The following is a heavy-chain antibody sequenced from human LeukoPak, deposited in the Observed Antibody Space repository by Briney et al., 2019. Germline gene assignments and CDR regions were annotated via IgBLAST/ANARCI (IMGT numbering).Heavy chain of an antibody. V-gene: IGHV1-2*02. Sequence: GASVKVSCKASGYTFTGYYVHWVRQAPGQGLEWMGWINPNSGGTDFAQKFQGRATMTRDTSISTAYMELSRLRSDDTAVYYCARTPQWELLNWFDPWGQGTLVIVSS. CDR2: INPNSGGT. D-gene: IGHD1-26*01. CDR3: ARTPQWELLNWFDP. CDR1: GYTFTGYY. J-gene: IGHJ5*02.